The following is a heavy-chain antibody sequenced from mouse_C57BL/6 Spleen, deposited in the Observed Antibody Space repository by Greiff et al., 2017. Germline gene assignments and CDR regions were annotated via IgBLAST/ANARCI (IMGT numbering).Heavy chain of an antibody. Sequence: QVQLQQPGAELVRPGSSVKLSCKASGYTFTSYWMHWVKQRPIQGLEWIGNIDPSDSETHYNQKFKDKATLTVDKSSSTAYMQLSSLTSEDSAVYYCARKSKGAPFGYWGQGTTLTVSS. CDR3: ARKSKGAPFGY. V-gene: IGHV1-52*01. J-gene: IGHJ2*01. CDR1: GYTFTSYW. D-gene: IGHD1-3*01. CDR2: IDPSDSET.